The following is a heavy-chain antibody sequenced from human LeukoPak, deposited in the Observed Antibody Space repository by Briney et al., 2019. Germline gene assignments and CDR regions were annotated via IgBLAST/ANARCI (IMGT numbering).Heavy chain of an antibody. CDR3: ARQASYDSSGPLDY. CDR2: IYYSGST. V-gene: IGHV4-59*08. J-gene: IGHJ4*02. Sequence: PSETLSLTCTVSGGSISSYYWSWIRQPPGKGLEWIGYIYYSGSTNYNPSLKSRVTISVDTSKNQFSLKLSSVTAADTAVYYCARQASYDSSGPLDYWGQGTLVTVSS. D-gene: IGHD3-22*01. CDR1: GGSISSYY.